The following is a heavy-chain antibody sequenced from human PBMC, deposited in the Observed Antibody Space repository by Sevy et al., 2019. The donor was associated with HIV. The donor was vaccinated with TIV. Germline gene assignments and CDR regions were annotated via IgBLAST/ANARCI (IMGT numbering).Heavy chain of an antibody. CDR1: GFTFSSYW. CDR2: IKQDGSEK. D-gene: IGHD1-7*01. Sequence: GGSLRLSCAASGFTFSSYWMSWVRQAPGKGLEWVANIKQDGSEKYYVDSVKGRFTISRDNAKNSLYLQMNSLRAEDTVVYYCASQKRELAALDIWGQGTMVTVSS. V-gene: IGHV3-7*01. J-gene: IGHJ3*02. CDR3: ASQKRELAALDI.